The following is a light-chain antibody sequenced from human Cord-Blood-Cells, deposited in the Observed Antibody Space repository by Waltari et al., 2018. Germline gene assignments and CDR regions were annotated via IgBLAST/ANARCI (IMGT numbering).Light chain of an antibody. CDR3: QAWDSSTYV. V-gene: IGLV3-1*01. J-gene: IGLJ1*01. CDR1: KLGDKY. CDR2: QDS. Sequence: YELTQPPSVSLPPGQTASTTCPGDKLGDKYACWYQQKPGQSPVLVIYQDSKRPSGIPERFSGSNSGNTATLTISGTQAMDEADYYCQAWDSSTYVFGTGTKVTVL.